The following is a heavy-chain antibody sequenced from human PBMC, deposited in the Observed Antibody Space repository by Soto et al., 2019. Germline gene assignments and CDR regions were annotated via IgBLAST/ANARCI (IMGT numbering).Heavy chain of an antibody. D-gene: IGHD3-3*01. CDR2: IYNSGST. CDR1: GGSISSYY. Sequence: SETLSLTCTVSGGSISSYYWSWIRQPAGKGLEWIGRIYNSGSTNYNPSLKSRVTMSVDTSKNQFSLKLSSVTAADTAVYYCARDGHASNYDFWSGYYPRYYYYYGMDVWGQGTTVTVSS. V-gene: IGHV4-4*07. J-gene: IGHJ6*02. CDR3: ARDGHASNYDFWSGYYPRYYYYYGMDV.